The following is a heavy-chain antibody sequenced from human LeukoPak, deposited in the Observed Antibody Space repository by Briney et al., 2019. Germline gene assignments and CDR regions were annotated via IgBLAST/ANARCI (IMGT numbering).Heavy chain of an antibody. CDR2: IYTSGST. J-gene: IGHJ6*01. CDR1: GDSISSYY. CDR3: ARDQLEYDILTGFYYYYDNWV. Sequence: SETQSLTCTVSGDSISSYYWSWIRQPAGKGLVWIGRIYTSGSTNYNPSLKSRVTMSVDTSKNQFSLKLSSVTAADTAVYYCARDQLEYDILTGFYYYYDNWVWGPVTTVTVSS. V-gene: IGHV4-4*07. D-gene: IGHD3-9*01.